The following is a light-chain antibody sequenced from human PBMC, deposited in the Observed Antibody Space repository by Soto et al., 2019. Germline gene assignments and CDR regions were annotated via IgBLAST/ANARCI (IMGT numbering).Light chain of an antibody. CDR3: QQYVSSPPRST. V-gene: IGKV3-20*01. CDR1: QSVSSSY. J-gene: IGKJ3*01. Sequence: EIVLTQSPGTLSLSPGERATLSCRASQSVSSSYLAWYQQKPGQAPRLLIYGASSRATGIPDRFSVSGSGTDFTLTISRLEPEDFAVYYCQQYVSSPPRSTFGPGTKVDIK. CDR2: GAS.